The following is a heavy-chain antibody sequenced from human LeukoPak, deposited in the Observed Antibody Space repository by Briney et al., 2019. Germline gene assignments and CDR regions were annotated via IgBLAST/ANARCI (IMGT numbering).Heavy chain of an antibody. Sequence: GGSLRLSCAASGFTFSSYSMNWVRQAPGKGLEWVSSISSSSSYIYYADSVKGRFTISRDNAKNSLYLQMNSLRAEDTAVYYCARQVQHGSGNEKSRAYYMDVWGKGTTVTVSS. J-gene: IGHJ6*03. CDR2: ISSSSSYI. V-gene: IGHV3-21*01. CDR1: GFTFSSYS. D-gene: IGHD3-10*01. CDR3: ARQVQHGSGNEKSRAYYMDV.